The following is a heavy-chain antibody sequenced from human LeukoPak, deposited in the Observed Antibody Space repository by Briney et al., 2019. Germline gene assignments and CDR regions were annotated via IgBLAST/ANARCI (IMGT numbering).Heavy chain of an antibody. CDR2: IYYSGST. D-gene: IGHD1-26*01. CDR1: GGSISSSSYY. Sequence: SETLSLTCTVSGGSISSSSYYWGWIRQPPGKGLEWIGIIYYSGSTYYNPSLKSRLTISVDTSKNQFSLRLSSVTAADTAVYYCARVSGATFYYYMDVWGKGTTVTISS. J-gene: IGHJ6*03. V-gene: IGHV4-39*01. CDR3: ARVSGATFYYYMDV.